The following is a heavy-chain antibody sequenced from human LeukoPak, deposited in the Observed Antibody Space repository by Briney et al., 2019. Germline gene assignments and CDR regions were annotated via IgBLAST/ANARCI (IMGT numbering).Heavy chain of an antibody. CDR3: ARGIGGEFDY. J-gene: IGHJ4*02. D-gene: IGHD3-16*01. Sequence: ASVKVTFKFSGYTFTHYGICGLRPAPGQGREWMGWICAYNGNTNYAQKLQGRVTMTTDTSTSTAYMELRSLRSDHTAVYYCARGIGGEFDYWGQGTLVTVSS. CDR1: GYTFTHYG. V-gene: IGHV1-18*04. CDR2: ICAYNGNT.